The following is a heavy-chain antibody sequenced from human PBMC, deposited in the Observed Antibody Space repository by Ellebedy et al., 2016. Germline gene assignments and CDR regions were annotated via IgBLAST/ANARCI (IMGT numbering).Heavy chain of an antibody. CDR2: INPNSGDT. CDR3: ARERGYCSPTSCYRHWFDP. D-gene: IGHD2-2*01. Sequence: ASVKVSXXASRYTFTGYYMHWVRQAPGQGLEWMGWINPNSGDTNYAQRFQGRVTVTRDTSISTAYMELSRLRSDDTAVYFCARERGYCSPTSCYRHWFDPWGQGTLVTVSS. V-gene: IGHV1-2*02. J-gene: IGHJ5*02. CDR1: RYTFTGYY.